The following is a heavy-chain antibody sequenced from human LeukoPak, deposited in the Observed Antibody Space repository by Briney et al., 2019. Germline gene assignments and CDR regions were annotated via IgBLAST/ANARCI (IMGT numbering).Heavy chain of an antibody. Sequence: PGGSLRLACAASGFTFSSYWMHWVRQAPGKGLVWVSRIKGDGGATTFADSVKGRFTTSRDNAKNTLYLQMNSLRAEDTAVYYCARGNSGSSYGFAFEIWGQGTMVTVSS. CDR1: GFTFSSYW. D-gene: IGHD5-18*01. V-gene: IGHV3-74*01. CDR2: IKGDGGAT. J-gene: IGHJ3*02. CDR3: ARGNSGSSYGFAFEI.